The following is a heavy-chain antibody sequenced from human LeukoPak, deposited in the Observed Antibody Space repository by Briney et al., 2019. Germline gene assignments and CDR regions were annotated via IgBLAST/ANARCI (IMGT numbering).Heavy chain of an antibody. CDR3: ARGLPDYDFWSGYYPGWGAFDI. D-gene: IGHD3-3*01. CDR2: INPNSGGT. V-gene: IGHV1-2*04. Sequence: ASVKVSCKASGYTFTGYYMHWVRQAPGQGLEWMGWINPNSGGTNYAQKFQGWVTMTRDTSISTAYMELSRLRSDDTAVYYCARGLPDYDFWSGYYPGWGAFDIWGQGTMVTVSS. J-gene: IGHJ3*02. CDR1: GYTFTGYY.